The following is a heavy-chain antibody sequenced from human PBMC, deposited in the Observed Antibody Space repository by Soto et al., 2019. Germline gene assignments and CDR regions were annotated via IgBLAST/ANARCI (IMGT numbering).Heavy chain of an antibody. V-gene: IGHV1-69*01. Sequence: QVQLVQSGAEVKKPGSSVTVSCKASGGTFSSYAISWVRQAPGQGLEWMGGIIPIFGTANYAQKFQGRVTITADESTSTAYMELSSLRSEDTAVYYCARALGAAAGTGVDYWGQGTLVTVSS. D-gene: IGHD6-13*01. CDR2: IIPIFGTA. CDR3: ARALGAAAGTGVDY. J-gene: IGHJ4*02. CDR1: GGTFSSYA.